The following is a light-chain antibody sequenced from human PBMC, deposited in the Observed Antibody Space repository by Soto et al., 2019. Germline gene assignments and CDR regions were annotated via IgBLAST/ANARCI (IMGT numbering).Light chain of an antibody. CDR1: QTISSW. Sequence: DIQMTQSPSTLSGSVGDRVTITYRASQTISSWLAWYQQKPGKAPKLLIYKASTLKSGVPSRFSGSGSGTEFTLTISSLQPDDFATYYCQQYNSYSGTFGQGTKVDIK. CDR2: KAS. V-gene: IGKV1-5*03. CDR3: QQYNSYSGT. J-gene: IGKJ1*01.